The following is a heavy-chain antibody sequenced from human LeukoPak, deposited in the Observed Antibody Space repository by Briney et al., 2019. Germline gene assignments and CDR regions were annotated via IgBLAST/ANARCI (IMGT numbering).Heavy chain of an antibody. D-gene: IGHD1-26*01. CDR2: INHSGST. Sequence: SETLSLTCRVDGESFSGYYWIWIRQPPGKGLEWIGEINHSGSTNYNPSLKSRVTLSVGTSKSQFSLKVTSVTAADTAMYYCARGQFWRGSEIRVWGQGTLVTVSS. CDR3: ARGQFWRGSEIRV. J-gene: IGHJ4*02. CDR1: GESFSGYY. V-gene: IGHV4-34*01.